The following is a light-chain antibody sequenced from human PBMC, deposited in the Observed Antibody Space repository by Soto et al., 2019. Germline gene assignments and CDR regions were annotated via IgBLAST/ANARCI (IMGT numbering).Light chain of an antibody. CDR3: ISYTDRQSYL. CDR2: AVS. V-gene: IGLV2-14*03. Sequence: QSALTQPASVSGSPGQSITISCSGTSSDIGSYNHVAWYQQFPGKSPKLMIYAVSDRPSGVSDRFSRSKSGITASLTISGLQTQDEADYYCISYTDRQSYLFGPRTNVTVL. J-gene: IGLJ1*01. CDR1: SSDIGSYNH.